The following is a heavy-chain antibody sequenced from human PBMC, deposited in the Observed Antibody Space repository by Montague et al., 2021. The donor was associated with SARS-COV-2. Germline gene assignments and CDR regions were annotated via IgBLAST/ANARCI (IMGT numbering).Heavy chain of an antibody. CDR2: IYYSGST. CDR1: GGSISSGGYY. J-gene: IGHJ6*02. D-gene: IGHD2/OR15-2a*01. Sequence: TLSLTCAVSGGSISSGGYYWSWIRQSPGKGLEWIGNIYYSGSTYYNPSLTSRVTISVDRSKNQFSLELSSVTAADTAVYYCAREEGEYGCIDVWGQGTTVTVSS. V-gene: IGHV4-30-2*06. CDR3: AREEGEYGCIDV.